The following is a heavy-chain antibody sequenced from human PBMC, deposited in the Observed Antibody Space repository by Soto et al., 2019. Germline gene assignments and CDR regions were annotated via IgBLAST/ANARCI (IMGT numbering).Heavy chain of an antibody. D-gene: IGHD4-17*01. Sequence: GSLRLSCAASGFTFSNAWISWVRQAPGKGLEWVGRIKSKTDGGTTDYAAPVKGRFTISRDDSKNTLYLQMNSLKTEDTAVYYCTAQTTVTIVYWGQGTLVTVSS. J-gene: IGHJ4*02. CDR2: IKSKTDGGTT. CDR1: GFTFSNAW. V-gene: IGHV3-15*01. CDR3: TAQTTVTIVY.